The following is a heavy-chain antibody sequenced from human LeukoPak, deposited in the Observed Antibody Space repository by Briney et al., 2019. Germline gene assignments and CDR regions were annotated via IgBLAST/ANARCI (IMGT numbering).Heavy chain of an antibody. V-gene: IGHV4-39*07. J-gene: IGHJ6*03. CDR1: GGSISSSSYY. Sequence: SETLSLTCTVSGGSISSSSYYWGWIRQPPGKGLEWIGSIYYSGSTYYNPSLKSRVTISVDTSKNQFSLKLSSVTAADTAVYYCARVPHYYHYYYMDVWGKGTTVTVSS. CDR2: IYYSGST. CDR3: ARVPHYYHYYYMDV.